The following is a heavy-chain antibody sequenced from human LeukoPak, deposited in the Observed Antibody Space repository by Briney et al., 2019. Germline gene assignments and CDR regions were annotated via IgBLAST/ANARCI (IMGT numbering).Heavy chain of an antibody. CDR2: INHGGST. Sequence: SETLSLTCAVYGGSFSGYYWSWIRQSPGKGLEWLGEINHGGSTNYSPSLKSRVNISVDTSKNQFSLKLSSVTAADTAVYYCVRGPKLQGVPPDYWGQGTLVTVSS. V-gene: IGHV4-34*01. CDR1: GGSFSGYY. J-gene: IGHJ4*02. D-gene: IGHD3-10*01. CDR3: VRGPKLQGVPPDY.